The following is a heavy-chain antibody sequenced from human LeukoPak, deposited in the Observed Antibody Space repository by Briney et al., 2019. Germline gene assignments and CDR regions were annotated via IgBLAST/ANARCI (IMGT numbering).Heavy chain of an antibody. CDR1: GYTFTSYD. Sequence: ASVKVSCKASGYTFTSYDINWVRQATGQGLEWMGWMNPNSGNTGYAQKFQGRVTMTRNTSISTAYMELSSLRSEDTAVYYCARARHDYVWGSYRPVAFDIWGQGTMVTVSS. D-gene: IGHD3-16*02. J-gene: IGHJ3*02. V-gene: IGHV1-8*01. CDR2: MNPNSGNT. CDR3: ARARHDYVWGSYRPVAFDI.